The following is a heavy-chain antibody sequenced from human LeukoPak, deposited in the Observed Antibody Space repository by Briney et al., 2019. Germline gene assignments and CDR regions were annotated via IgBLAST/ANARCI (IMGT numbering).Heavy chain of an antibody. CDR2: IYSGGTT. Sequence: GGSLRLSCAVSGFNVSTKYMSWVRQAPGKGLEWVSVIYSGGTTYYADSVKGRFNIPRDNSKDTLYLQMNSLRAEDTAVYYCAKDDRIWGRFGELFGSWGQGTLVTVSS. V-gene: IGHV3-53*01. CDR3: AKDDRIWGRFGELFGS. D-gene: IGHD3-10*01. J-gene: IGHJ5*01. CDR1: GFNVSTKY.